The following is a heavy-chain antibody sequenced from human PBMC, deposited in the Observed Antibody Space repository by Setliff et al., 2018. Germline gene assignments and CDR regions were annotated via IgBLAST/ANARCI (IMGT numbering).Heavy chain of an antibody. CDR2: IYYIETT. Sequence: SETLSLTCTVSGGSISTYYWSWLRQPPGKVLEWCGYIYYIETTDHNPSLKSRVTISVDTSKNQFTLKLSSVTAADTAVYYCARGRTTVTFDYWGQGTLVTVSS. J-gene: IGHJ4*02. V-gene: IGHV4-59*01. D-gene: IGHD4-17*01. CDR3: ARGRTTVTFDY. CDR1: GGSISTYY.